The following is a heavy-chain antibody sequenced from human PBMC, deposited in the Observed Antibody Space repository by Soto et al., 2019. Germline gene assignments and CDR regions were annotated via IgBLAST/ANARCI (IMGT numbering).Heavy chain of an antibody. Sequence: EVQLVESGGGLVQPGGSLRLSCAASGFSFSSYSMTWVRQAPGKGLEWLSYISSGSTAIYYAASVKGRFTISRDNAKKSLDLQMNSLRDEDTAVYYCARDPTLWFGDNYYYYGLDVWGQGTTVTVSS. D-gene: IGHD3-10*01. CDR3: ARDPTLWFGDNYYYYGLDV. CDR2: ISSGSTAI. CDR1: GFSFSSYS. J-gene: IGHJ6*02. V-gene: IGHV3-48*02.